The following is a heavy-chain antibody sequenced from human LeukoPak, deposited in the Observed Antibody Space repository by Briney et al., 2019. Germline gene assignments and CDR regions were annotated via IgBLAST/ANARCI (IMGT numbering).Heavy chain of an antibody. CDR1: GFTFDDYG. J-gene: IGHJ3*02. CDR2: INWNGGST. D-gene: IGHD3-22*01. V-gene: IGHV3-20*04. CDR3: ARARYDSSGDAFDI. Sequence: GGSLRLSCAASGFTFDDYGTSWVRQAPGKGLEWVSGINWNGGSTGYADSVKGRFTISRDNAKNSLYLQMNSLRAEDTAVYYCARARYDSSGDAFDIWGQGTMVTVSS.